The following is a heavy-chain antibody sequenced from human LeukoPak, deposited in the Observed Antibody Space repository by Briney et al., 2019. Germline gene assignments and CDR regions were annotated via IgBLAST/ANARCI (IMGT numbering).Heavy chain of an antibody. Sequence: GGSPRLSCAASGFTFSYYGMNWVRQAPGKGLEWLSGISPRGGGTYYADSVKGRFTISRDDSKSTLSLQMNSLRVEDTAVYYCARDLAWGAFDYWGQGTLVSVSS. J-gene: IGHJ4*02. CDR1: GFTFSYYG. CDR3: ARDLAWGAFDY. V-gene: IGHV3-23*01. D-gene: IGHD7-27*01. CDR2: ISPRGGGT.